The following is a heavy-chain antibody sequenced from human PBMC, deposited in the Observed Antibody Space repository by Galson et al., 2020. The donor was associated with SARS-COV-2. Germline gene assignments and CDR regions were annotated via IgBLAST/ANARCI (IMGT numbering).Heavy chain of an antibody. V-gene: IGHV4-4*07. J-gene: IGHJ4*02. Sequence: ETSETLSLTCTVSGDSISNNYWNWIRQPAGKGLEWIGRMYISGSTNYNPSLRSRVTMSLDTSKNQFSLKLNSVTAADTAVYYCARDENYGLCDYWGQGTLVTVCS. CDR2: MYISGST. D-gene: IGHD1-7*01. CDR3: ARDENYGLCDY. CDR1: GDSISNNY.